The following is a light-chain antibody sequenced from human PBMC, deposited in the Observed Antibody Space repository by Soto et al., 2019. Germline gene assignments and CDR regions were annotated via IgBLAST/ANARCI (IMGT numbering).Light chain of an antibody. V-gene: IGKV1-27*01. CDR2: AAS. CDR1: QVISNY. CDR3: QVYNWPPCT. Sequence: NQVHLSVCTLSATVEDRVTITCRACQVISNYLAWYQQYPGKVPKLLNYAASTLQSGVPSRFSGSGSGTDFTLTISILQPEDGAPYYCQVYNWPPCT. J-gene: IGKJ2*02.